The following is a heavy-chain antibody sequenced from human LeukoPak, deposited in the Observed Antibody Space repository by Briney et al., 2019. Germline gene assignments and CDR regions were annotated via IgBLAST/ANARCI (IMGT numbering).Heavy chain of an antibody. V-gene: IGHV3-20*04. Sequence: GGSLRLSCAASGFTFDDYGMSWVRQAPGKGLEWVSGINWNGGSTGYADSVKGRFTISRDNAKNSLYLQMNSLRAEDTALYYCARAGSSSFGHGFRADYYYYYYTDVWGKGTTVTVSS. D-gene: IGHD6-6*01. CDR3: ARAGSSSFGHGFRADYYYYYYTDV. CDR1: GFTFDDYG. CDR2: INWNGGST. J-gene: IGHJ6*03.